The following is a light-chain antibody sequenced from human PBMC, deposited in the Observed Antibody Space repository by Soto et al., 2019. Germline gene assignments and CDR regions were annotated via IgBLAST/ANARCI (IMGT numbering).Light chain of an antibody. V-gene: IGKV1-39*01. CDR1: QSISSY. Sequence: DIQMTQSPSSLSASVGDRVTITCRASQSISSYLNWYQQKPGKAPKLLIYGASHLHSGVPSRFSGSGSGTDFTLTISSLQPEDFATYYCQQSFTTPLTFGGGTKVDI. J-gene: IGKJ4*01. CDR3: QQSFTTPLT. CDR2: GAS.